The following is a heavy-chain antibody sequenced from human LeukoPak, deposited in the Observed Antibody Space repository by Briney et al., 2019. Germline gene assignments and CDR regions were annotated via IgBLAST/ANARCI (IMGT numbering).Heavy chain of an antibody. CDR3: ARLGYGHGQADY. J-gene: IGHJ4*02. Sequence: GESLKISCKASGFSISTYWIGWVRQMPGKGLEWMGIIYPGDFSTRYSPSLQGQITISADKSVNTASLQWSSLKASDTAIYYCARLGYGHGQADYWGQGTLVTVPS. CDR2: IYPGDFST. V-gene: IGHV5-51*01. CDR1: GFSISTYW. D-gene: IGHD5-18*01.